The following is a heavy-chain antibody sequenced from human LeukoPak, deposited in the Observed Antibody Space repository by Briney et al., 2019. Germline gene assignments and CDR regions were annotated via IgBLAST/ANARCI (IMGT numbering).Heavy chain of an antibody. Sequence: PGGSLRLSCAASGFTFSSYSMNWVRQAPGKGLEWVSPISSSSSYIYYADSVKGRFTISRDNAKNSLYLQMNSLRAEDTAVYYCARDHYGSSGTLRYFQHWGQGTLVTVSS. CDR2: ISSSSSYI. D-gene: IGHD3-22*01. V-gene: IGHV3-21*01. J-gene: IGHJ1*01. CDR3: ARDHYGSSGTLRYFQH. CDR1: GFTFSSYS.